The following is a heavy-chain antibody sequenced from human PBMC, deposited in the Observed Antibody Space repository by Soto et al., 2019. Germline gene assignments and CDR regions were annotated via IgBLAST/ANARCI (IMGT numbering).Heavy chain of an antibody. CDR2: IYYSGSS. CDR1: GGSISSYY. CDR3: ARRYGSCFDI. D-gene: IGHD3-10*01. J-gene: IGHJ3*02. V-gene: IGHV4-59*08. Sequence: QVQLQESGPGLVKPSETLSLTCTVSGGSISSYYWSWIRQPPGKGLEWIGYIYYSGSSNYNPSLKTRITISVDTAKNPFSPKLSSVTAADPAGFFCARRYGSCFDIWGQGTMVTVSS.